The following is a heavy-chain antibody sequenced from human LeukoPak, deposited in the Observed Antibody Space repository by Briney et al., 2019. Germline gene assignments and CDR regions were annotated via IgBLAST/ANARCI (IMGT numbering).Heavy chain of an antibody. D-gene: IGHD3-10*01. CDR3: VSRHINSYASGNFYPAFDI. Sequence: ASVKVSCKASGGTFSSYAISGVRQAPGQGLEWMGRIIPIFGTANYAQKFQGRVTITTDESTSTAYMELSSLRSDDRAVYYCVSRHINSYASGNFYPAFDIWGQGTMVTVSS. V-gene: IGHV1-69*05. CDR2: IIPIFGTA. J-gene: IGHJ3*02. CDR1: GGTFSSYA.